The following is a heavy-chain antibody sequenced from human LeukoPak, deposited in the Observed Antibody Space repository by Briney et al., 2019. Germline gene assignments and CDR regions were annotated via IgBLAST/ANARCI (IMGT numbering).Heavy chain of an antibody. J-gene: IGHJ4*02. CDR2: ISSSSSYT. CDR3: ARGRARGVAAPFDY. D-gene: IGHD3-10*01. Sequence: GGSLRLSCAASAFTFSDYYMSWIRQAPGKGLEWVSYISSSSSYTNYADSVKGRFTISRDNAKNSLYLQMNSLRADDTAVYYCARGRARGVAAPFDYWGQETLVTVSS. V-gene: IGHV3-11*05. CDR1: AFTFSDYY.